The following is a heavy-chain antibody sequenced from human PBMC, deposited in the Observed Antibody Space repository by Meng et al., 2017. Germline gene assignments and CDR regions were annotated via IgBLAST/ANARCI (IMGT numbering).Heavy chain of an antibody. Sequence: SGTGLKAPVTSWKGSCKAFGYPFSTNVMNWVRQAPGQGLEWMGWINTKTGKPTYAQGFTGRLAFSLDTSASTAFLQINSLKAEDTAVYYCARAHSSGWYSFFDYWGQGTLVTVSS. V-gene: IGHV7-4-1*02. CDR2: INTKTGKP. CDR1: GYPFSTNV. J-gene: IGHJ4*02. D-gene: IGHD6-19*01. CDR3: ARAHSSGWYSFFDY.